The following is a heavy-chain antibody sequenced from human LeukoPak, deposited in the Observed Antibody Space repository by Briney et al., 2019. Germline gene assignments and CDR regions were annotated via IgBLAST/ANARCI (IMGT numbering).Heavy chain of an antibody. Sequence: RTGGSLRLSCTASGFTFDDYGMSWVRQAPGKGPEWVSGINWNGDSTGYADSVKGRFTISRDNAENSLYLQMNSLRAEDTAFYYCAREISVAYSYYMDVWGKGTTVTISS. CDR3: AREISVAYSYYMDV. CDR1: GFTFDDYG. V-gene: IGHV3-20*04. D-gene: IGHD3-3*01. J-gene: IGHJ6*03. CDR2: INWNGDST.